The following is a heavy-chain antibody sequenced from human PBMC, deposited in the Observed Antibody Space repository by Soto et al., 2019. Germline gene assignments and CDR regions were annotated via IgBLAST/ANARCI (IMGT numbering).Heavy chain of an antibody. J-gene: IGHJ6*02. D-gene: IGHD6-13*01. Sequence: SVKVSCKASGGTFRSYAISWERQAPGQGLEWMGGIIPISGTANYAQKFQGRVTITADESTSTAYMELCSLRSEDTALYYCARADSRRWDSLSYGLDVWGQGTTVTVSS. CDR1: GGTFRSYA. V-gene: IGHV1-69*13. CDR2: IIPISGTA. CDR3: ARADSRRWDSLSYGLDV.